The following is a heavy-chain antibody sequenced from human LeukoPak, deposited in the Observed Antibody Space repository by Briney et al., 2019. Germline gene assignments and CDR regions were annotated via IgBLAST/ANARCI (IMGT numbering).Heavy chain of an antibody. CDR2: ISGSGGST. V-gene: IGHV3-23*01. D-gene: IGHD3-10*01. CDR1: GFTFSSYA. J-gene: IGHJ4*02. CDR3: AKDRGIGFATYYYGSGSPYFDY. Sequence: GGSLRLSCAASGFTFSSYAMSWVRQAPGKGLEWVSAISGSGGSTYYADSVKGRFTISRDNSKNTLYLQMNSLRAEDTAVYYCAKDRGIGFATYYYGSGSPYFDYWGQGTLVTVSS.